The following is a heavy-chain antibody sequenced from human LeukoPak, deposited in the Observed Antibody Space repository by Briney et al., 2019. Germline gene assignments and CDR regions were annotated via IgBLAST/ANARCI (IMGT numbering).Heavy chain of an antibody. J-gene: IGHJ4*02. D-gene: IGHD7-27*01. CDR1: GFTFTSYS. V-gene: IGHV3-48*01. CDR3: VRDHHWGFDS. CDR2: IRSRPSTI. Sequence: GGSLRLSCAASGFTFTSYSMNWVRQAPGKGLKWVSYIRSRPSTIYYADSVKGRFTISRDDAKNSLYLQMNSLRAEDTAIYYCVRDHHWGFDSWGQGTQVTVSS.